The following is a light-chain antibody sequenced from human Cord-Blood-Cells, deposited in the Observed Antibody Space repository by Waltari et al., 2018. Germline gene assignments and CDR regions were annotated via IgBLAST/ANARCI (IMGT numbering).Light chain of an antibody. V-gene: IGLV2-14*01. J-gene: IGLJ3*02. CDR1: SSDVGGYNY. CDR3: SSYTSSSTLGV. Sequence: QSALTQPASVPGSPGQSITISCTGTSSDVGGYNYVPWYQQHPGKAPKLMIYDVSKRPSGVSNRFSGSKSGNTASLTISGLQAEDEADYYCSSYTSSSTLGVFGGGTKLTVL. CDR2: DVS.